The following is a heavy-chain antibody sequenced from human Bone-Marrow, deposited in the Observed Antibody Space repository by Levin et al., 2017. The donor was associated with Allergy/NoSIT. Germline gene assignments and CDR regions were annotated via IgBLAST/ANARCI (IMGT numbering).Heavy chain of an antibody. D-gene: IGHD3-10*01. CDR3: ARDAGAGYFFDYMDV. CDR2: IWHDGSNK. CDR1: GFTFSTYY. J-gene: IGHJ6*03. V-gene: IGHV3-33*01. Sequence: PGGSLRLSCAASGFTFSTYYMHWVRQAPGKGLEWVAVIWHDGSNKYYADSVKGRFTISRDNSKNTMDLQMNSLRAEDTAVYYCARDAGAGYFFDYMDVWGKGTTVAVSS.